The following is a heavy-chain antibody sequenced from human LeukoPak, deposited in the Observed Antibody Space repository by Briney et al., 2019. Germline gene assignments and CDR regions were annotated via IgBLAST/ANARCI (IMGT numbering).Heavy chain of an antibody. Sequence: QPGGSLRLSCAASGFTFRGSGMSWVRQAPGKGLEWISSSGDSDGSTYYADSLKGRFTISRDNSKNTLYLQMNNLRAEDTAVYYCAKGGCRGPCNPLAYWGQGALVAVSP. CDR1: GFTFRGSG. CDR2: SGDSDGST. D-gene: IGHD2-15*01. CDR3: AKGGCRGPCNPLAY. V-gene: IGHV3-23*01. J-gene: IGHJ4*02.